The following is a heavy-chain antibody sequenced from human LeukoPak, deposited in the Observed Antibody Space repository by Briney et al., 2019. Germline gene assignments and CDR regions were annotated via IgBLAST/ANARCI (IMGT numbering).Heavy chain of an antibody. CDR2: ISAYNGNT. J-gene: IGHJ5*02. CDR1: GDTFTSYG. CDR3: ARTKDVVVPAASFDP. V-gene: IGHV1-18*01. Sequence: ASVKVSCKASGDTFTSYGISWVRQAPGQGLEWMGWISAYNGNTNYAQKLQGRVTMTTDTSTSTASMELRSLRSDDTAVYYCARTKDVVVPAASFDPWGQGTLVTVSS. D-gene: IGHD2-2*01.